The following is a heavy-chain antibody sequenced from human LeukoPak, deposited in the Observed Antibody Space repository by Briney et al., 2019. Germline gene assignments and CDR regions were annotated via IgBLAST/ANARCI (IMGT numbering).Heavy chain of an antibody. D-gene: IGHD6-13*01. CDR1: GFTFSTYW. Sequence: GGSLRLSCAASGFTFSTYWMSWVHQAPGKGLEWVANIKQDGSEKYYVDSVKGRFTISRDNAKNSLYLQMNSLRAEDTAMYYCARDSAGNDYWGQGTLVTVSS. J-gene: IGHJ4*02. V-gene: IGHV3-7*01. CDR2: IKQDGSEK. CDR3: ARDSAGNDY.